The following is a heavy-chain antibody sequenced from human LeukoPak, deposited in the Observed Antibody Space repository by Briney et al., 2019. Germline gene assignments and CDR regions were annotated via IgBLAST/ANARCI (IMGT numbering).Heavy chain of an antibody. V-gene: IGHV4-59*12. CDR2: IYYSGST. CDR3: ARVDYGDYWD. CDR1: GGSISSYY. D-gene: IGHD4-17*01. Sequence: SETLSLTCTVSGGSISSYYWSWIRQPPGKGLEWIGYIYYSGSTNYNPSLKGRVTISVDTSKNQFSLKLSSVTAADTAVYYCARVDYGDYWDWGQGTLVTVSS. J-gene: IGHJ4*02.